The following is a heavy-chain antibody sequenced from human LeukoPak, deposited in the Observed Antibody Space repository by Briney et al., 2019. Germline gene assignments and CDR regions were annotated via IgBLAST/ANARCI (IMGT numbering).Heavy chain of an antibody. V-gene: IGHV3-48*03. CDR1: GFTFSSYA. D-gene: IGHD1-26*01. Sequence: PGGSLRLSCAASGFTFSSYAMNWVRQAPGRGLEWVSYISSSGSTIYYADSVKGRFTISRDNAKNSLYLQMNSLRAEDTAVYYCARGEWELHFDYWGQGTLVTVSS. CDR2: ISSSGSTI. CDR3: ARGEWELHFDY. J-gene: IGHJ4*02.